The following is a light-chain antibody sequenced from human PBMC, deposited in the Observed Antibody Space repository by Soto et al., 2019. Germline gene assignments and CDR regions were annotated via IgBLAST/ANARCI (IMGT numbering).Light chain of an antibody. CDR2: GTS. J-gene: IGKJ2*01. Sequence: DIQMTQSPSSLSASVGDRVTITCRASQTISRYLNWYQHKPGKPPKLLIYGTSNLQSGVPSRFSGSGSGTDSTLTISSLQPEDFATYYCQQTNSPPHSFGQGTKLEIK. V-gene: IGKV1-39*01. CDR1: QTISRY. CDR3: QQTNSPPHS.